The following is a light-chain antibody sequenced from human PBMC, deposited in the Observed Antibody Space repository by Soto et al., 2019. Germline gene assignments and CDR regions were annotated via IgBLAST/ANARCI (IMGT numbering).Light chain of an antibody. CDR2: DTS. J-gene: IGKJ4*01. CDR3: QQYGNWPLT. Sequence: IVLTQSPGTLSLSPGERASLSCRASQSVGNFLVWYQQKPGQAPSLLIYDTSNRATGIPARFSGSGSGTDFTLTISSLEPEDFAIYYCQQYGNWPLTFGGGTKVDIK. V-gene: IGKV3-11*01. CDR1: QSVGNF.